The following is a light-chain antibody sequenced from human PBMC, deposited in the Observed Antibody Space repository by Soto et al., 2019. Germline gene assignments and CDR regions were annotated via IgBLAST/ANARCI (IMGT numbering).Light chain of an antibody. V-gene: IGKV1-39*01. CDR1: QSISTY. Sequence: DILMTQSPSSLSASIGDRVSITCRASQSISTYLNWYQQKPGKAPKLLVYAASSLQSGVPSRFSGSGSGTDFTLTISTLQSEDFATYYCQQSYSSLLTFGGGTKVEIK. CDR2: AAS. J-gene: IGKJ4*01. CDR3: QQSYSSLLT.